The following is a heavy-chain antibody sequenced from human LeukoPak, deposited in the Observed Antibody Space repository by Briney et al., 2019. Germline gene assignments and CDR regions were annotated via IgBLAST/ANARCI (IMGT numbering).Heavy chain of an antibody. D-gene: IGHD5-18*01. CDR2: IYYSGST. CDR1: GASISSGGDY. CDR3: ASRIGYSYGIDY. Sequence: PSQTLSLTCTVSGASISSGGDYWSWIRQHPGKGLEWIGYIYYSGSTYYNPSLKSRVTISEDTSKNQFSLKLSSVTAADTAVYYCASRIGYSYGIDYWGQGNLVTVSS. J-gene: IGHJ4*02. V-gene: IGHV4-31*03.